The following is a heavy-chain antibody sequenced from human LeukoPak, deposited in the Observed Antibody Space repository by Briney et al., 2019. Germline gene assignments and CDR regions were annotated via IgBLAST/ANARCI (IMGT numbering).Heavy chain of an antibody. CDR2: LSGSGGST. J-gene: IGHJ4*02. CDR3: AKEEYYYDSSGYYYLDY. CDR1: GFTFSTYA. D-gene: IGHD3-22*01. V-gene: IGHV3-23*01. Sequence: GGSLRLSCAASGFTFSTYAMTWVRQAPGKGLEWVSALSGSGGSTYYADSVKGRFTISRDNSKNTLYLQMNSLRAEDTAVYYCAKEEYYYDSSGYYYLDYWGQGTLVTVSS.